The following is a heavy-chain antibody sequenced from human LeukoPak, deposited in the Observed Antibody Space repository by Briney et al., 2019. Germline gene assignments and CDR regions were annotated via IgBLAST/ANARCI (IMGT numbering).Heavy chain of an antibody. V-gene: IGHV3-48*01. Sequence: PGGSLRLSCAASGFTFNSYSMNWVRQAPGKGLEWVSYISSSSSNIYYAESVKGRFTISRDNSKNSLYLQMNSLRAEDTAVYYCASLNWGSGDYWGQGTLVTVSS. D-gene: IGHD7-27*01. CDR3: ASLNWGSGDY. J-gene: IGHJ4*02. CDR2: ISSSSSNI. CDR1: GFTFNSYS.